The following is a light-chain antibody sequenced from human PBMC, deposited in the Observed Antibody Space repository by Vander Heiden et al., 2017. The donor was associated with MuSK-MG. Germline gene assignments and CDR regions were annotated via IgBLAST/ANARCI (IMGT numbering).Light chain of an antibody. CDR3: AAWDDSLNAVV. Sequence: QSVLTPPPSASGTPGQRVTISCSGSSSNIGSNTVNWYQHLPGTAPKLLIYKNNQRPSGVPDRFSGSKSGTSASLDISGLQSEDEADYYCAAWDDSLNAVVFGGGTKLTVL. V-gene: IGLV1-44*01. CDR1: SSNIGSNT. J-gene: IGLJ2*01. CDR2: KNN.